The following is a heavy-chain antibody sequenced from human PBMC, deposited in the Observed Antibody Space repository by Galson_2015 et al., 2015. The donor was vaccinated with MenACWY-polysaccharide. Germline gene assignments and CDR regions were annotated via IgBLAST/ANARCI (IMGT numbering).Heavy chain of an antibody. CDR1: GGSINSRSYH. Sequence: SETLSLICPVSGGSINSRSYHSAWSRQPPGKGLQWIGIIYYRGNTYYNPSLESPVTISVTTSTNNFSLMLSFATAADTALYYCARAPTPYCSSTSCFNKYALDVWGQGTMVTVSS. V-gene: IGHV4-39*02. D-gene: IGHD2-2*01. CDR3: ARAPTPYCSSTSCFNKYALDV. CDR2: IYYRGNT. J-gene: IGHJ3*01.